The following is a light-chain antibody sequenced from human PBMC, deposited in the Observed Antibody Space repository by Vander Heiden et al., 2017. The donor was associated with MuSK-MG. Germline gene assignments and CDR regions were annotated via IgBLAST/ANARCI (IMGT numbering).Light chain of an antibody. CDR1: QSVSSH. J-gene: IGKJ5*01. V-gene: IGKV3-11*01. Sequence: EFVLTQSPATLSLSPGERAALSCRASQSVSSHLAWYQQKPGQAPRLLIYDASNRSTGIPARFSGSGSGTDFTLTISSLVPEDFAVYYCQQRHDWPITFGQGTRLEIK. CDR2: DAS. CDR3: QQRHDWPIT.